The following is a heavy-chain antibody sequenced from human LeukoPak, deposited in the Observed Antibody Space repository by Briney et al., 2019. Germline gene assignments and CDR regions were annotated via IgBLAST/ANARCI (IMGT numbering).Heavy chain of an antibody. CDR3: ARQGKYYYGSWFDP. CDR2: IYYSGST. Sequence: PSETLSLACTVSGGSISSSSYYWGWIRQPPGKGLEWIGSIYYSGSTNYNPSLKSRVTISVDTSKNQFSLKLSSVTAADTAVYYCARQGKYYYGSWFDPWGQGTLVTVSS. CDR1: GGSISSSSYY. J-gene: IGHJ5*02. D-gene: IGHD3-10*01. V-gene: IGHV4-39*01.